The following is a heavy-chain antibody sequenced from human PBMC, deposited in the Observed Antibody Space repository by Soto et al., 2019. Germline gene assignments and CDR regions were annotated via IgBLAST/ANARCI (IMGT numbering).Heavy chain of an antibody. CDR3: ARDGTYNWV. CDR2: IYSGGAT. J-gene: IGHJ4*02. V-gene: IGHV3-66*01. CDR1: GFTVSNNY. Sequence: EVQLEESGGGLVQPGWSLRLSCAASGFTVSNNYMRWVRQAPGKGLEWVSLIYSGGATYYADSVKGRFTISRDNSKNTLYLQMNSLRAEDTAVYYCARDGTYNWVGGQGILVTVSS. D-gene: IGHD1-1*01.